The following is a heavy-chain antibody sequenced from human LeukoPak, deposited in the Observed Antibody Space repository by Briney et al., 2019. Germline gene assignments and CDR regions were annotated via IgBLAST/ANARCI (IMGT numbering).Heavy chain of an antibody. CDR1: GYTFTGHY. CDR3: ARIRIAAAGTSTCLDY. J-gene: IGHJ4*02. Sequence: ASVKVSCKASGYTFTGHYMHWLRQAPGQGPEGMGWINPHSGGTNYAQKFQGRVTMTRDTSITTAYLELSRLTSEDTAVYYCARIRIAAAGTSTCLDYWGQGTLVTVSS. V-gene: IGHV1-2*02. D-gene: IGHD6-13*01. CDR2: INPHSGGT.